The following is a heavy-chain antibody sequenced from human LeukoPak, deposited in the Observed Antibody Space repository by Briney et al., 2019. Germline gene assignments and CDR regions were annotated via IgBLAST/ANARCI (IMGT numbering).Heavy chain of an antibody. CDR3: TTIAGPIFGVLAIFDY. V-gene: IGHV3-30-3*01. J-gene: IGHJ4*02. D-gene: IGHD3-3*01. CDR1: GFTFSSYA. CDR2: ISYDGSNK. Sequence: PGRSLRLSCAASGFTFSSYAMHWVRQAPGKGLEWVAVISYDGSNKYYADSVKGRFTISRDNSKNTLYLQMNSLKTEDTAVYYCTTIAGPIFGVLAIFDYWGQGTLVTVSS.